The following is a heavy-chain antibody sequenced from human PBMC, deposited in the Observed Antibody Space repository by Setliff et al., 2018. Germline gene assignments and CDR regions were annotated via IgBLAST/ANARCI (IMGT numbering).Heavy chain of an antibody. Sequence: GGSLRLSCVASGLSFSSYAINWVRQAPGKGLEWVSVISGSGTTTYYADSVKGRFTISRDNSKNTVYLQMNSLRAEDTAIYYCAKMVGGSRSSGSCYFDYWGQGTLVTVSS. D-gene: IGHD2-15*01. J-gene: IGHJ4*02. CDR3: AKMVGGSRSSGSCYFDY. V-gene: IGHV3-23*01. CDR2: ISGSGTTT. CDR1: GLSFSSYA.